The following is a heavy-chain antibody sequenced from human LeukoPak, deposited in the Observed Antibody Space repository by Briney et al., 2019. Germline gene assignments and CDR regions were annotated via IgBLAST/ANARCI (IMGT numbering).Heavy chain of an antibody. CDR1: GGSITGYF. J-gene: IGHJ4*02. CDR3: ARGRYGFDS. V-gene: IGHV4-59*01. D-gene: IGHD1-26*01. CDR2: IYYTGST. Sequence: TSETLSLTCTVSGGSITGYFWSWIRQPPGKGLEWIGYIYYTGSTNCNPSLKSRVTISVDTSKNQFSLNLTSVTAADTAVYYCARGRYGFDSWGQGTLVTVSS.